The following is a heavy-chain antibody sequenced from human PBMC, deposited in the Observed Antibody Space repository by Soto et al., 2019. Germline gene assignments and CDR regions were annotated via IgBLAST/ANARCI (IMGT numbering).Heavy chain of an antibody. CDR2: IYYSGST. CDR3: ARDNRRLGFDY. D-gene: IGHD3-16*01. CDR1: GGSISSGGYY. V-gene: IGHV4-31*03. Sequence: QVQLQESGPGLVKPSQTLSLTCTVSGGSISSGGYYWSWIRQHPGKGLEWIGCIYYSGSTDYNASLKSRVTISLDTSKNHFSLNLTTVTAADTAVYYCARDNRRLGFDYGGQGTLVSVSS. J-gene: IGHJ4*02.